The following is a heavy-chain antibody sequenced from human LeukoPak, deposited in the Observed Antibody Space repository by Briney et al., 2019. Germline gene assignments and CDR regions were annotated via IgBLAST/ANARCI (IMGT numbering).Heavy chain of an antibody. D-gene: IGHD6-13*01. Sequence: GGSLRLSCAASGFTFSSYAMSWVRQAPGKGLEWVSAISGSGGSTYYADSVKGRVTISRDNSKNTLYLQMNSLRAEDTAVYYCAGSGYSSSWYEEDYYYYGMDVWGQGTTVTVSS. J-gene: IGHJ6*02. CDR2: ISGSGGST. CDR3: AGSGYSSSWYEEDYYYYGMDV. V-gene: IGHV3-23*01. CDR1: GFTFSSYA.